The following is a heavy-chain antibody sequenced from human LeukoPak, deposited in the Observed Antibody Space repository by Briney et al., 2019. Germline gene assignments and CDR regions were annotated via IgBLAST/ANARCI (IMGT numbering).Heavy chain of an antibody. CDR2: ISFSGANT. CDR1: GFTFSDSA. V-gene: IGHV3-23*01. Sequence: GRTLRLSCAASGFTFSDSAMTWVRQARGTDLDSVSLISFSGANTYYADFVQDRFNIYRDNSKATLFLQMNCIRAEDTAIYYCARDIQLSTWGLGTMVTVSS. CDR3: ARDIQLST. D-gene: IGHD5-24*01. J-gene: IGHJ3*01.